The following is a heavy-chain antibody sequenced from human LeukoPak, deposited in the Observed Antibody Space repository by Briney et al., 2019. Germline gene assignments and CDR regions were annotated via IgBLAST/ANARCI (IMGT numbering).Heavy chain of an antibody. CDR3: ARVDCRSTSCSPFDY. CDR2: ILYDGSTQ. J-gene: IGHJ4*02. Sequence: GGSLRLSCAASGFTFSTFSVHWVRQAPGKGLEWMAVILYDGSTQYYADSVRGRFTASRDNSKDTLYLQMNSLRVEDTAVYYCARVDCRSTSCSPFDYWGQGTLATVSS. D-gene: IGHD2-2*01. CDR1: GFTFSTFS. V-gene: IGHV3-30*04.